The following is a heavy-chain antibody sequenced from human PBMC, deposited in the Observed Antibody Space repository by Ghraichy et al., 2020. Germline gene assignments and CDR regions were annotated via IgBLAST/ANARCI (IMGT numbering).Heavy chain of an antibody. D-gene: IGHD3-22*01. CDR2: VFNSGTS. V-gene: IGHV4-31*03. J-gene: IGHJ4*02. CDR3: ARDGGYFLGFDS. Sequence: TLSLTCTVSGGSISSGGHYWSWIRQHPGKGLEWIGFVFNSGTSYYNPSLKNRISISADTSKNQFYLTMISMTAADTAVYYCARDGGYFLGFDSWGQGTLVTVSS. CDR1: GGSISSGGHY.